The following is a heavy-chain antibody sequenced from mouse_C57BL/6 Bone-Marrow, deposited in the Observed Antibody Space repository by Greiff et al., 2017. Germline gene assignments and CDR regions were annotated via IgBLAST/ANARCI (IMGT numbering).Heavy chain of an antibody. J-gene: IGHJ2*01. CDR1: GYSFTSYY. Sequence: VQVVESGPELVKPGASVKISCKASGYSFTSYYIHWVKQRPGQGLEWIGWIYPGSGNTKYNEKFKGKATLTADTSSSTAYMQLSSLTSEDSAVYYCARGSEYFDYWGQGTTLTVSS. V-gene: IGHV1-66*01. CDR2: IYPGSGNT. D-gene: IGHD3-2*02. CDR3: ARGSEYFDY.